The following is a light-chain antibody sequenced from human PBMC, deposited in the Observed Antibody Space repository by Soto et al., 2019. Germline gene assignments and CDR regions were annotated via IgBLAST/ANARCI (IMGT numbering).Light chain of an antibody. CDR3: QQYSESPT. CDR1: QSVSSGY. Sequence: EIVLTQSPGTLPLSPGETATLSCRASQSVSSGYLAWYQQKPGQAPRLLLYGTSSRAADIPDRFSASGSGTDFTLTINRLEPEDFALYYCQQYSESPTFGGGTKVEI. CDR2: GTS. J-gene: IGKJ4*01. V-gene: IGKV3-20*01.